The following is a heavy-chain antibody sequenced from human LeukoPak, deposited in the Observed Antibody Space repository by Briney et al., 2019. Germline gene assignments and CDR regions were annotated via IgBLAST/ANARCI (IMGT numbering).Heavy chain of an antibody. D-gene: IGHD4-17*01. CDR1: GFTVSSNY. CDR3: ARAPGGNDYGDYVGYYYYGMDV. CDR2: IYSGGST. J-gene: IGHJ6*02. Sequence: GGSLRLSCAASGFTVSSNYMSWVRQAPGKGLEWVSVIYSGGSTYYADSVKGRFTISRDNSKNTLYLQMNSLRAEDTAVYYCARAPGGNDYGDYVGYYYYGMDVWGQGATVTVSS. V-gene: IGHV3-53*01.